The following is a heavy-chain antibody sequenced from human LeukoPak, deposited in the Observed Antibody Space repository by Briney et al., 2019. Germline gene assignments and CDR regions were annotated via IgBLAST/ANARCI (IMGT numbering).Heavy chain of an antibody. CDR1: GGSISSYY. CDR2: IYYSGST. D-gene: IGHD6-13*01. J-gene: IGHJ4*02. CDR3: ASSPLYSSSWHGPFDY. Sequence: PSETLSLTCTVSGGSISSYYWSWIRQPPGKGLEWIGYIYYSGSTNYNPSLKSRVTISVDTSKNQFSLKLSSVTAADTAVYYCASSPLYSSSWHGPFDYWGQGTLVTVSS. V-gene: IGHV4-59*01.